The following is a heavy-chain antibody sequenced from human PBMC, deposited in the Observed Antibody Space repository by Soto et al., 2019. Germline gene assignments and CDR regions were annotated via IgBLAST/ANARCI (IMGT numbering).Heavy chain of an antibody. Sequence: SETLSLTCTVSGGSISSGGYYWSWIRQHPGKGLEWIGYIYYSGSTYYNPSLKSRVTISVDTSKNQFSLKLSSVTAADTAVYYCASQGASCSSTSCYYPDYWGQGTLVTVSS. CDR2: IYYSGST. CDR1: GGSISSGGYY. CDR3: ASQGASCSSTSCYYPDY. D-gene: IGHD2-2*01. J-gene: IGHJ4*02. V-gene: IGHV4-31*03.